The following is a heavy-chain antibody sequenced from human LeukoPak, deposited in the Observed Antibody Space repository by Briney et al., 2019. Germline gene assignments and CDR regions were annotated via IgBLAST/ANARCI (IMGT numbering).Heavy chain of an antibody. J-gene: IGHJ4*02. CDR1: GGTFSSYA. V-gene: IGHV1-69*13. Sequence: ASVKVSCKASGGTFSSYAISWVRQAPGQGPEWMGGIIPIFGTANYAQKFQGRVTITADESTSTAYMELSSLRSEDTAVYYCARGPLGYCSSTSCPTLLFDYWGQGTLVTVSS. D-gene: IGHD2-2*01. CDR3: ARGPLGYCSSTSCPTLLFDY. CDR2: IIPIFGTA.